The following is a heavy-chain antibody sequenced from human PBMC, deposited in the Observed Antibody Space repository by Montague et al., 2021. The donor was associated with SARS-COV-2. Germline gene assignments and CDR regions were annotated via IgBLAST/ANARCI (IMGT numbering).Heavy chain of an antibody. CDR2: ISSSDSTI. J-gene: IGHJ4*02. CDR3: ARQASGSYWYYFDY. Sequence: CLRLSCAASGFTFSSYEMNWVRQAPGKGLEWVSYISSSDSTIYYADSVKGRFSISRDNAKNSLYLQMNSLRAEDTAVYYCARQASGSYWYYFDYWGQGTLVTVSS. V-gene: IGHV3-48*03. CDR1: GFTFSSYE. D-gene: IGHD3-10*01.